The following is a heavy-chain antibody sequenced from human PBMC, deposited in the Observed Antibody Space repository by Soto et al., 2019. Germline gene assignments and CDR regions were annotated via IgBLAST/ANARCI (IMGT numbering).Heavy chain of an antibody. J-gene: IGHJ3*02. Sequence: PGGSLRLSCAASGFTFSSYSMNWVRRAPGKGLEWVSSISSSSSYIYYADSVKGRFTISRDNAKNSLYLQMNSLRAEDTAVYYCARYYDSSDAFDIWGQGTMVTVSS. D-gene: IGHD3-22*01. CDR3: ARYYDSSDAFDI. CDR2: ISSSSSYI. V-gene: IGHV3-21*01. CDR1: GFTFSSYS.